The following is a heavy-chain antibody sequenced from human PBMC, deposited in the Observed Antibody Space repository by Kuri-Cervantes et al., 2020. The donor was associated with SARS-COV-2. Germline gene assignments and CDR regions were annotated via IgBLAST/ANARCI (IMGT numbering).Heavy chain of an antibody. CDR3: ASGDYCSSTSCYHYYYYGMDV. D-gene: IGHD2-2*01. Sequence: SVKVSCKASGYTFTSYGISWVRQAPGQGLEWMGGIIPIFGTANYAQKFQGRVTITADESTSTAYMELSSLRSEDTAVYYCASGDYCSSTSCYHYYYYGMDVWGQGTTVTVSS. J-gene: IGHJ6*02. CDR1: GYTFTSYG. CDR2: IIPIFGTA. V-gene: IGHV1-69*13.